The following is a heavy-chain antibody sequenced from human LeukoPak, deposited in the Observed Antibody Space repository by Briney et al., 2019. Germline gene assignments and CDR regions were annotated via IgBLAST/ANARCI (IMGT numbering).Heavy chain of an antibody. CDR2: INHSGST. CDR1: GGSISSYY. CDR3: ASLDFWSGKDDY. V-gene: IGHV4-34*01. Sequence: SETLSLTCTVSGGSISSYYWSWIRQPPGKGLEWIGEINHSGSTNYNPSLKSRVTISVDTSKNQFSLKLSSVTAADTAVYYCASLDFWSGKDDYWGQGTLVTVSS. D-gene: IGHD3-3*01. J-gene: IGHJ4*02.